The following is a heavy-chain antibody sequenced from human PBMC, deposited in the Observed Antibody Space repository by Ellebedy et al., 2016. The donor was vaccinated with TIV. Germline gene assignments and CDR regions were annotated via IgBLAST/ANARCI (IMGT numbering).Heavy chain of an antibody. CDR1: GGSISSYY. J-gene: IGHJ3*02. Sequence: MPSETLSLTCTVSGGSISSYYWSWIRQPPGKGLEWPGQIFYSGSTNYNPSLRSRVTISVDTSKNQFSLRLSSVTAADTAVYYCARRKITIFGVTDAVDIWGQGTVVTVSS. V-gene: IGHV4-59*01. CDR3: ARRKITIFGVTDAVDI. CDR2: IFYSGST. D-gene: IGHD3-3*01.